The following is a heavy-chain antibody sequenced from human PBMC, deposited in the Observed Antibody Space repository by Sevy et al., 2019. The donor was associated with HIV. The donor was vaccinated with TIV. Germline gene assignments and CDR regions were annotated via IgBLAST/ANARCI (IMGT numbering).Heavy chain of an antibody. CDR2: ISSDGSSQ. CDR1: GFTFRSYG. D-gene: IGHD2-2*01. J-gene: IGHJ6*02. CDR3: ARVRGDIVVVPAARYYYYYGMDV. Sequence: GGSLRLSCAASGFTFRSYGMHWVRQSPGKGLEWVAGISSDGSSQDYGDSVKGRFTISRDNSKNSLYLQMNSLRAEDTAVYYCARVRGDIVVVPAARYYYYYGMDVWGQGTTVTVSS. V-gene: IGHV3-30*03.